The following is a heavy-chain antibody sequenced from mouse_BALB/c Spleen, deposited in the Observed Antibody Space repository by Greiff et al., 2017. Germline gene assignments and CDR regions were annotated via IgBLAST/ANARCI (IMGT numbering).Heavy chain of an antibody. D-gene: IGHD4-1*01. CDR1: GFTFSSYG. J-gene: IGHJ2*01. Sequence: EVQGVESGGGLVQPGGSLKLSCAASGFTFSSYGMSWVRQTPDKRLELVATINSNGGSTYYPDSVKGRFTISRDNAKNTLYLQMSSLKSEDTAMYYCARGTAYYFDYWGQGTTLTVSS. CDR3: ARGTAYYFDY. CDR2: INSNGGST. V-gene: IGHV5-6-3*01.